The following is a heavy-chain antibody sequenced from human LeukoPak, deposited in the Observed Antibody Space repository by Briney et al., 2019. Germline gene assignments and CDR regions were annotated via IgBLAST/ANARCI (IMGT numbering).Heavy chain of an antibody. CDR2: IHYSGST. CDR3: ARARSSSSAVPWYFDQ. CDR1: GGSISGYY. Sequence: PSETLSLTCAVSGGSISGYYWSWIRQPPGKGLEWIGYIHYSGSTNYKPSLKSRVTISVDTPKNQFSLKLSSVTAADTAVYHCARARSSSSAVPWYFDQWGQGTLVTVSS. D-gene: IGHD6-6*01. V-gene: IGHV4-59*01. J-gene: IGHJ4*02.